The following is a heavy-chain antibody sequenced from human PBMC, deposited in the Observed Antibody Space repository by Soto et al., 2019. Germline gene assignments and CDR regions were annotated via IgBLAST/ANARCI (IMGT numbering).Heavy chain of an antibody. CDR2: ISGNGDSA. D-gene: IGHD6-19*01. Sequence: VQLLESGGRLVQPGGSLRLSCAASGFPFRDYAMNWVRQAPGKGLEWVSDISGNGDSARYADSVKGRFTVSRDNSGHTLYLQMNSLRLDDTAVYYCSKERRGRGWSGCNFWGQGTLVTVSS. J-gene: IGHJ4*02. V-gene: IGHV3-23*01. CDR3: SKERRGRGWSGCNF. CDR1: GFPFRDYA.